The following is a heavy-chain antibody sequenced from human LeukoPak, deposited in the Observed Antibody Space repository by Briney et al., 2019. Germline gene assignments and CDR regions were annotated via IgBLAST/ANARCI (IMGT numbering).Heavy chain of an antibody. D-gene: IGHD1-14*01. V-gene: IGHV3-48*03. CDR1: GFTFSSYE. CDR2: ISSSGSTI. CDR3: ASPRTFDAFDI. Sequence: PGGSLRLSCAASGFTFSSYEMNWVRQAPGKGLEGVSYISSSGSTIYYADSVKGRFTISRDNAKNSLYLQMNSLRAEDTAVYYCASPRTFDAFDIWGQGTMVTVSS. J-gene: IGHJ3*02.